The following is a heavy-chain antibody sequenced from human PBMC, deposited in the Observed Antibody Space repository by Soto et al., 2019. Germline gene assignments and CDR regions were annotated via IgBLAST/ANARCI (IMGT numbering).Heavy chain of an antibody. CDR1: GFTFSGSA. D-gene: IGHD4-17*01. Sequence: GGSLRLSCAASGFTFSGSAMHWVRQASGKGLEWVGRIRSKANSYATAYAASVKGRFTISRDDSKNTAYLQMNSLKTEDTAVYYCTRRHDYGDYGGYAFDIWGQGTMVTVSS. CDR3: TRRHDYGDYGGYAFDI. CDR2: IRSKANSYAT. V-gene: IGHV3-73*01. J-gene: IGHJ3*02.